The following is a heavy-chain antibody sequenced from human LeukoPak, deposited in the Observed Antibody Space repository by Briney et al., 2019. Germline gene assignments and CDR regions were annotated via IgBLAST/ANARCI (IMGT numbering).Heavy chain of an antibody. J-gene: IGHJ5*02. V-gene: IGHV4-59*01. Sequence: SETLSLTCTVSGGSISSYYWNWIRQPPGKGLEWIGYIYYSGSTNYNPSLKSRVTISVDTSKNQFSLKLSSVTAADTAVYYCARGGSYYGSGSLRRFDPWGQGTLVTVSS. D-gene: IGHD3-10*01. CDR2: IYYSGST. CDR3: ARGGSYYGSGSLRRFDP. CDR1: GGSISSYY.